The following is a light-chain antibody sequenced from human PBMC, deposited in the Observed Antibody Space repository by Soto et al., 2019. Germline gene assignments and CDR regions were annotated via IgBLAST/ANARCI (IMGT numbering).Light chain of an antibody. V-gene: IGKV1-6*01. Sequence: AIQMTQSPSSLSASLGDRVTITCRASQGIRTDLGWYPQKPGKAPKLLICSASSLSSGVPSRFSGRGSGIDFPRTISSLQHEDFANYYCLHDSEFPFTFGPGTRVDIK. CDR2: SAS. J-gene: IGKJ3*01. CDR3: LHDSEFPFT. CDR1: QGIRTD.